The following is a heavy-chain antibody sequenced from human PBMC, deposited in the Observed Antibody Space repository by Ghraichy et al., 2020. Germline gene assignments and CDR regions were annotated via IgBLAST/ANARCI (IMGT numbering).Heavy chain of an antibody. V-gene: IGHV4-34*01. CDR3: ARGVKGGRSGNWFDP. J-gene: IGHJ5*02. CDR2: INHSGST. CDR1: GGSFSGYY. Sequence: SQTLSLTCAVYGGSFSGYYWSWIRQPPGKGLEWIGEINHSGSTNYNPSLKSRVTISVGTSKNQFSLKLSSVTAADTAVYYCARGVKGGRSGNWFDPWGQGTLVTVSS. D-gene: IGHD1-14*01.